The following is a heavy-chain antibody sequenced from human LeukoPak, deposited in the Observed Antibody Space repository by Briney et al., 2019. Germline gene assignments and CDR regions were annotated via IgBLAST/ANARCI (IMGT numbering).Heavy chain of an antibody. Sequence: SETLSLTCTVSGGSISSYYWSWIRQPAGKGLEWIGRIYTSGSTNYNPSLKSRVTMSVDTSNNQFSLKLSSVTAADTAVYYCARVPRRIDYQDSSSSLQPYFDYWGQGTLVTVSS. CDR1: GGSISSYY. CDR3: ARVPRRIDYQDSSSSLQPYFDY. V-gene: IGHV4-4*07. D-gene: IGHD3-22*01. CDR2: IYTSGST. J-gene: IGHJ4*02.